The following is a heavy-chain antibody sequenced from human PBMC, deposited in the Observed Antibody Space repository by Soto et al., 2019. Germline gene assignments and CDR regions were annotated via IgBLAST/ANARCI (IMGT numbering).Heavy chain of an antibody. CDR1: GGSFSGYY. Sequence: QVQLQQWGAGLLKPSETLSLTCAVYGGSFSGYYWSWIRQPPGKGLEWIGEINHSGSTNYNPSLKSRVTISRDTSKIQFSLKLSSVTAGDTAVYYCARVARGYSYGWDYYGMDVWGQGTTVTVSS. V-gene: IGHV4-34*01. CDR2: INHSGST. D-gene: IGHD5-18*01. CDR3: ARVARGYSYGWDYYGMDV. J-gene: IGHJ6*02.